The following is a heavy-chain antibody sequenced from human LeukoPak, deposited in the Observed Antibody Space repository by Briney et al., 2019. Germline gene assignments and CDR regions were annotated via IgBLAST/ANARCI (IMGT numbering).Heavy chain of an antibody. CDR2: IYTSGSS. V-gene: IGHV4-61*02. D-gene: IGHD3-10*01. CDR3: ARDTMVLFDY. Sequence: SETLSLTCTVSGGSISSGSYYSSWIRQPAGKGLEWIARIYTSGSSNYNPSLKSRFTISVDTSKNQFSLRLSYVTAVDTAVYYCARDTMVLFDYWGQETLVSVSS. J-gene: IGHJ4*02. CDR1: GGSISSGSYY.